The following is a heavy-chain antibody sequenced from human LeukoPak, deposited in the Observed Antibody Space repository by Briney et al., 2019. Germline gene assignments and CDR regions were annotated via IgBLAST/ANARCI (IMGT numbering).Heavy chain of an antibody. CDR2: ISGGSSDI. D-gene: IGHD3-16*01. J-gene: IGHJ4*02. CDR3: ARDSMSTFGGVDY. V-gene: IGHV3-21*01. CDR1: EFTFSTYS. Sequence: GGSLRLSCAASEFTFSTYSMNWVRKAPGKGLEWVSIISGGSSDIHYADSVKGRFTISRDNAKNSLYLQMNSLRVEDTAVYYCARDSMSTFGGVDYWGQGTLVTVSS.